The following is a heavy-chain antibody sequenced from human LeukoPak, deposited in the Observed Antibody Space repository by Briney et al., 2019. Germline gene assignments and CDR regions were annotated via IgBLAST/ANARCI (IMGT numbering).Heavy chain of an antibody. V-gene: IGHV3-30*04. J-gene: IGHJ4*02. CDR2: ISYDGSNK. CDR3: ARDSAGASLSRLGYFDY. CDR1: GFTFSTFA. D-gene: IGHD1-26*01. Sequence: GGSLRLSCAASGFTFSTFAMIWVRQAPGKGLEWVAVISYDGSNKYYADSVKGRFTISRDNSKNTLYLQMNSLRAEDTAVYYCARDSAGASLSRLGYFDYWGQGTQVTVSS.